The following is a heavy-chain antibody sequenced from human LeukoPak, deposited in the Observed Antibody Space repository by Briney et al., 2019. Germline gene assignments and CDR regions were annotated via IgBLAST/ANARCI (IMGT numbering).Heavy chain of an antibody. CDR1: GFTVSTNY. V-gene: IGHV3-66*01. D-gene: IGHD3-10*01. CDR3: ARDQSDYYGSGSYSEGSY. CDR2: IYGDYST. Sequence: GGSLRLSCAASGFTVSTNYMSWVRQAPGRGLEWASVIYGDYSTYYADSVKGRFTISRDNAKNSLYLQMNGLRDEDTAVYYCARDQSDYYGSGSYSEGSYWGQGTLVTVSS. J-gene: IGHJ4*02.